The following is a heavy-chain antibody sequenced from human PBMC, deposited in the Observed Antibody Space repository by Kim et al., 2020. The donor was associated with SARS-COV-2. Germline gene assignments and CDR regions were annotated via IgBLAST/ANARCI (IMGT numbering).Heavy chain of an antibody. CDR1: GGSISSSNW. D-gene: IGHD3-3*01. CDR2: IYHSGST. V-gene: IGHV4-4*02. CDR3: AMRPQHITIVGVVTSDTHGFDP. J-gene: IGHJ5*02. Sequence: SETLSLTCAVSGGSISSSNWWSWVRQPPGKGLEWIGEIYHSGSTNYNPSLKSRVTISVDKSKNQFSLKLSSVTAADTAVYYCAMRPQHITIVGVVTSDTHGFDPWGQGTLVTVSS.